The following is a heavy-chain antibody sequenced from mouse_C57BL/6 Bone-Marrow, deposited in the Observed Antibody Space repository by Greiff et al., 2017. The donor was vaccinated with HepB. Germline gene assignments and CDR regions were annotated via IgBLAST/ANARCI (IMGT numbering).Heavy chain of an antibody. CDR1: GYSITSGYY. V-gene: IGHV3-6*01. J-gene: IGHJ2*01. D-gene: IGHD2-2*01. CDR2: ISYDGSN. Sequence: EVQRVESGPGLVKPSQSLSLTCSVTGYSITSGYYWNWIRQFPGNKLEWMGYISYDGSNNYNPSLKNRISITRDTSKNQFFLKLNSVTTEDTATYYCAREGGYDYWGQGTTLTVSS. CDR3: AREGGYDY.